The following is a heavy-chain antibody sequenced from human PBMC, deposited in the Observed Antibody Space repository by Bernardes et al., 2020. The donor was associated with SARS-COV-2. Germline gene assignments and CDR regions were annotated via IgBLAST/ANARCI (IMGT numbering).Heavy chain of an antibody. CDR2: MYNSGTT. CDR1: GGSISSSGYY. D-gene: IGHD2-21*02. J-gene: IGHJ6*02. Sequence: SETLSLTCIVSGGSISSSGYYWGWIRQPPGEGLEFIATMYNSGTTYYNPSLKRRATISVDTPKNQFSLRLTSVTAADTAVYYCVGSSCGIDCYIGGLRSWDYGMDIWGQGTTITVSS. V-gene: IGHV4-39*01. CDR3: VGSSCGIDCYIGGLRSWDYGMDI.